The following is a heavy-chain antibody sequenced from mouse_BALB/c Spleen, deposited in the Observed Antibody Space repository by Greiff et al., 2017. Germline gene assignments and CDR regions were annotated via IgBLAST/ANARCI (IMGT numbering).Heavy chain of an antibody. CDR2: ISSGGSYT. CDR1: GFTFSSYT. J-gene: IGHJ2*01. Sequence: EVHLVESGGGLVKPGGSLKLSCAASGFTFSSYTMSWVRQTPEKRLEWVATISSGGSYTYYPDSVKGRFTISRDNAKNTLYLQMSSLKSEDTAMYYCTRDQEYFDYWGQGTTLTVSS. V-gene: IGHV5-6-4*01. CDR3: TRDQEYFDY.